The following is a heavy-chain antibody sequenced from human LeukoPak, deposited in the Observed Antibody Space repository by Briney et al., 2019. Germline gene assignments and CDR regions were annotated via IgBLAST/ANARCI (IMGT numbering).Heavy chain of an antibody. J-gene: IGHJ4*02. CDR2: IYPDDSDT. CDR1: GYSFTSYW. D-gene: IGHD6-19*01. Sequence: GESLKISCKGSGYSFTSYWIGWVRQMPGKGLEWMGIIYPDDSDTRYSPSFEGQVTISADNSISTAYLHWISLKASDTAIYYCARRRGYSSGWATSGPYYFDYWGQGTLVTVSS. V-gene: IGHV5-51*01. CDR3: ARRRGYSSGWATSGPYYFDY.